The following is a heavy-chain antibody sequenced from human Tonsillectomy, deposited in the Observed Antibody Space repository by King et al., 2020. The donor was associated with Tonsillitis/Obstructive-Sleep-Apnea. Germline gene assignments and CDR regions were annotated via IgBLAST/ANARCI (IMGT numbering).Heavy chain of an antibody. CDR1: GGSFSAYY. CDR2: INHSGST. J-gene: IGHJ4*02. D-gene: IGHD3-9*01. V-gene: IGHV4-34*01. CDR3: ARGDLLTGYYASTDFDY. Sequence: VQLQQWGAGLLKPSETLSLPCAVYGGSFSAYYWSWIRQPPGKGLEWIGEINHSGSTKYNPSLKSRVIISLDTSKNQFSLKLSSVTAAETAVYYCARGDLLTGYYASTDFDYWGQGTLVTVSA.